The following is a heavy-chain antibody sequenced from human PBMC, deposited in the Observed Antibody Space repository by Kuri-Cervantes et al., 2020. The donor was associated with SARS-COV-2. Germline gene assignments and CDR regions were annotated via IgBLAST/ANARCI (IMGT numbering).Heavy chain of an antibody. J-gene: IGHJ5*02. D-gene: IGHD2-2*02. CDR2: IYYSGST. CDR3: ARVPAAIRDWFDP. V-gene: IGHV4-59*01. CDR1: GGSISSYY. Sequence: SETLSLTCTVSGGSISSYYWSWIRQPPGKGLEWIGYIYYSGSTNYNPSLKSRVTISVDTSKNQFSLKLSSVTAADTAVYYCARVPAAIRDWFDPWGQGTLVTVSS.